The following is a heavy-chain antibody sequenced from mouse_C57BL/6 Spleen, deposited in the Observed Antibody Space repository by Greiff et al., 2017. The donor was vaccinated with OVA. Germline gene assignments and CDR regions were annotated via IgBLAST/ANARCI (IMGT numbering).Heavy chain of an antibody. V-gene: IGHV1-52*01. CDR2: IDPSDSDT. CDR1: GYTFTSYW. J-gene: IGHJ2*01. D-gene: IGHD2-3*01. CDR3: ARGGTWDGYSDY. Sequence: QVQLQQPGAELVRPGSSVKLSCKASGYTFTSYWMHWVKQRPIQGLEWIGNIDPSDSDTHYNQKFKDKATLTVDKSSSTAYMQLSSLTSEDAAVYCGARGGTWDGYSDYWGQGTTLTVSS.